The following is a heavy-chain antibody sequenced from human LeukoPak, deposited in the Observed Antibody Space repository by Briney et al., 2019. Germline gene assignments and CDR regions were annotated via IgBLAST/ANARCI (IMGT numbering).Heavy chain of an antibody. J-gene: IGHJ4*02. V-gene: IGHV3-23*01. CDR3: AKAPIAALNYYFDY. CDR1: GFTFSSYA. D-gene: IGHD6-13*01. CDR2: ISGSGGST. Sequence: GGSLRLSCAVSGFTFSSYAMSWVRQAPGKGLEWVSAISGSGGSTYYADSVKGRFTISRDNSKNTLYLQMNSLRAEDTAVYYCAKAPIAALNYYFDYWGQGTLVTVSS.